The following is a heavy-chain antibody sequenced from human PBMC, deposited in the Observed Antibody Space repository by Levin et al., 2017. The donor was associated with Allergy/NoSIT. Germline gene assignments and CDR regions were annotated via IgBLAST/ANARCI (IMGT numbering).Heavy chain of an antibody. CDR1: GGSFSGYY. V-gene: IGHV4-34*01. CDR3: ARSRGETTGVGGY. D-gene: IGHD4-17*01. J-gene: IGHJ4*02. CDR2: INHSGST. Sequence: SETLSLTFAVYGGSFSGYYWSWIRQPPGKGLEWIGEINHSGSTNYNPSLKSRVTISVDTSKNQFSLKLSSVTAADTAVYYCARSRGETTGVGGYWGQGTLVTVSS.